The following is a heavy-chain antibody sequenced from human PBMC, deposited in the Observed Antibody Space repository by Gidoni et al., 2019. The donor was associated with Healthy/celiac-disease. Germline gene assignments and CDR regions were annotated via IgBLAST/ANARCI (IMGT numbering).Heavy chain of an antibody. J-gene: IGHJ6*02. CDR1: GGTFSSYA. CDR2: IIPIFGTA. D-gene: IGHD3-16*01. V-gene: IGHV1-69*01. Sequence: QVQLVQSGAEVKKPGSSVKVSCKASGGTFSSYAISWVRQAPGQGLEWMGGIIPIFGTANYAQKFQGRVTITADESTSTAYMELSSLRSEDTAVYYCARDDRNDYVWGSSNYYYYYGMDVWGQGTTVTVSS. CDR3: ARDDRNDYVWGSSNYYYYYGMDV.